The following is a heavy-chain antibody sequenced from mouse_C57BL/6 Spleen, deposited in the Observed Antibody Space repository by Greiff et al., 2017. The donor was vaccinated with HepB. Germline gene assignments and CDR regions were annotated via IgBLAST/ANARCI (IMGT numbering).Heavy chain of an antibody. CDR1: GYTFTSYW. V-gene: IGHV1-50*01. Sequence: QVQLQQPGAELVKPGASVKLSCKASGYTFTSYWMQWVKQRPGQGLEWIGEIDPSDSYTNYNQKFKGKATLTVDTSSSTAYMQRSSLTSEDSAVYYCAREGYFDVWGTGTTVTVSS. CDR2: IDPSDSYT. CDR3: AREGYFDV. J-gene: IGHJ1*03.